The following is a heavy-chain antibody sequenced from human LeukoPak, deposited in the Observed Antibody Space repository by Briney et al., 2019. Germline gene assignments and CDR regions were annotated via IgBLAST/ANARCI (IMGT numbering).Heavy chain of an antibody. CDR2: IKQDGSEK. CDR1: GLTFSNYW. J-gene: IGHJ5*02. CDR3: AKDRYSSSWYWFDP. D-gene: IGHD6-13*01. V-gene: IGHV3-7*03. Sequence: PGGSLRLSCVVSGLTFSNYWMSWVRQAPGKGLEWVANIKQDGSEKYYVDSVKGRFTISRDNSKNTLYLQMNSLRAEDTAVYYCAKDRYSSSWYWFDPWGQGTLVTVSS.